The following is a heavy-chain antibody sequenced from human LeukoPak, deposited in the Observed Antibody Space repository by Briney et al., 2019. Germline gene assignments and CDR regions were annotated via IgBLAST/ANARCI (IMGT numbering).Heavy chain of an antibody. J-gene: IGHJ6*02. CDR2: IKQDGSEK. CDR3: ARDLGGEYYYDSTPVGMDV. CDR1: GFTFSSYW. D-gene: IGHD3-22*01. Sequence: GGSLRLSCAASGFTFSSYWMSWVRQAPGKGLEWVANIKQDGSEKYYVDSVKGRFTISRDNAKNSLYLQMNSLRAEDTAVYYCARDLGGEYYYDSTPVGMDVWGQGTTVTVSS. V-gene: IGHV3-7*01.